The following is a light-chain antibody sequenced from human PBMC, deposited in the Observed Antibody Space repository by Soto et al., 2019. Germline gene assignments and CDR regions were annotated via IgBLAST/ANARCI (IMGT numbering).Light chain of an antibody. CDR3: QQRSNWLIT. J-gene: IGKJ5*01. CDR1: QSVSSSY. Sequence: EIVLTQSPGTLSLNPGERATLSCRASQSVSSSYLAWYQQKPGQAPRLLIYGASSRATGIPDRFSGSGSGTDFTLTISSLEPEDFAVYYCQQRSNWLITFGQGTLLEIK. CDR2: GAS. V-gene: IGKV3D-20*02.